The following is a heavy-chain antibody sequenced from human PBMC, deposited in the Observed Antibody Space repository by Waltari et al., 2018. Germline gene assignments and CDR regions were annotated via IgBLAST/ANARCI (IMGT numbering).Heavy chain of an antibody. Sequence: QVNLVQSGADVRKPGASVTVACKASGYIFINYFIHWVRQAPGQGLEWIGRINFRNCGTAYAPKFQVRVTLTRDTSISTAYMELSGLTLDDTAIYYCTVIAGDFDIWGPGTMVTASS. D-gene: IGHD2-21*01. J-gene: IGHJ3*02. CDR2: INFRNCGT. V-gene: IGHV1-2*06. CDR1: GYIFINYF. CDR3: TVIAGDFDI.